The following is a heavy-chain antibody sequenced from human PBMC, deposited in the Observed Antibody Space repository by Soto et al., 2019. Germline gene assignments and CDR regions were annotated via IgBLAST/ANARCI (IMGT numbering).Heavy chain of an antibody. D-gene: IGHD6-13*01. CDR2: IYYSGSS. CDR3: ASQDYSKSVYYFDY. J-gene: IGHJ4*02. Sequence: PSEPLSLPCTVSGGSISSNSYFWSWIRQPPGKGLEWIGSIYYSGSSHYNPSLKSRVTISVDTSKNQFSLTLSSVTAADTAIYYCASQDYSKSVYYFDYWGRGTLVTVSS. V-gene: IGHV4-39*07. CDR1: GGSISSNSYF.